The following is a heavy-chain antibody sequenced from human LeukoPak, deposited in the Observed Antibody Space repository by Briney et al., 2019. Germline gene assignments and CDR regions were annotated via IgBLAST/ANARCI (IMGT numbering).Heavy chain of an antibody. CDR3: ASCYSGNYPFDF. D-gene: IGHD1-26*01. CDR1: GGSNHRYY. J-gene: IGHJ4*02. V-gene: IGHV4-4*09. Sequence: SETLSLTCIVSGGSNHRYYWRWIRQFPGRGLEWIGYIYPSGSTNYNPSLMSRVAMSLDASNNQFSLNRTSVTASDTAVYYCASCYSGNYPFDFWGQGALVTVSS. CDR2: IYPSGST.